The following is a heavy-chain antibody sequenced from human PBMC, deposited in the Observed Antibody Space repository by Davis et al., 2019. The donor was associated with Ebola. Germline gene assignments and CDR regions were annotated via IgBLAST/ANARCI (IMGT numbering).Heavy chain of an antibody. J-gene: IGHJ5*02. V-gene: IGHV1-8*01. CDR1: GYTFTSYD. Sequence: ASVKVSCKASGYTFTSYDINWVRQATGQGLEWMGWMNPNSGNTGYAQKFQGRVTMTRNTSISTAYMELCSLRSEDTAVYYCARARKKTTVTSYNWFDPWGQGTLVTVSS. CDR2: MNPNSGNT. CDR3: ARARKKTTVTSYNWFDP. D-gene: IGHD4-17*01.